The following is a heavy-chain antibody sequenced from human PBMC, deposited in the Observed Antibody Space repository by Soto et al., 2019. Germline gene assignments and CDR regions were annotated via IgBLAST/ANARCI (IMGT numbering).Heavy chain of an antibody. J-gene: IGHJ1*01. CDR1: GGSISSYY. CDR2: IYYSGST. V-gene: IGHV4-59*01. D-gene: IGHD6-19*01. Sequence: SETLSLTCTVSGGSISSYYWSWIRQPPGKGLEWIGYIYYSGSTNYNPSLKSRVTISVDTSKNQFSPKLSSVTAAGTAVYYCARTYSSGWYPRYLQHWGQGTLVTVSS. CDR3: ARTYSSGWYPRYLQH.